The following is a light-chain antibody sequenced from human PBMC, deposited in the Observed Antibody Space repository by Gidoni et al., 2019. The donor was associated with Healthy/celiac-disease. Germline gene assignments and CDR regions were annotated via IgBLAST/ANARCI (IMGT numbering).Light chain of an antibody. CDR2: GAS. CDR3: QQYNNWPPGLT. V-gene: IGKV3-15*01. Sequence: EIVMTPSPATLSVSPGERATLSCRASQSVSSNLAWYQQKPGQAPRLRIYGASTRATGIPARFSGSGSGTEFTLTISSLQSEDFAVYYCQQYNNWPPGLTFGGGTKLEIK. J-gene: IGKJ4*01. CDR1: QSVSSN.